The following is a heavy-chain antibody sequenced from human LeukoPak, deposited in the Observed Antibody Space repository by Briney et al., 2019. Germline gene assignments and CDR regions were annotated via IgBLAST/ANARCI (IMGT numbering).Heavy chain of an antibody. J-gene: IGHJ4*03. D-gene: IGHD2-15*01. CDR1: GFTFSDYY. CDR3: TRRAVAAALDY. CDR2: IRNKANSYTS. Sequence: GSLCLSCAASGFTFSDYYMDWVGQAPGKGLEWVGRIRNKANSYTSEYAASVKGRLTISRDDSKNSLYLQMNSLKTEDTAVYYCTRRAVAAALDYWGHGNPVTVSS. V-gene: IGHV3-72*01.